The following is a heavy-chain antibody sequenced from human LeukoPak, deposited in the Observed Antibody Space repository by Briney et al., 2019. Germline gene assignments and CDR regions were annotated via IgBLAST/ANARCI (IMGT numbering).Heavy chain of an antibody. V-gene: IGHV4-39*01. CDR2: VYDSGST. D-gene: IGHD2-2*01. CDR1: GGSITSGSYY. J-gene: IGHJ5*02. CDR3: VARLGYCSGTSCYEFDP. Sequence: SETLSLTCTVSGGSITSGSYYWGWIRQPPGKGLEWIGRVYDSGSTYYNPSLKSRGTMSVDTSKNQFSLKLSSVTAADTAIYYCVARLGYCSGTSCYEFDPWGQGTLVTVSS.